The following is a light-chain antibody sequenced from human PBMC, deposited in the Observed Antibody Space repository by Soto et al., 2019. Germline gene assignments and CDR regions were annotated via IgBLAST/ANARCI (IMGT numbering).Light chain of an antibody. CDR2: GAS. J-gene: IGKJ5*01. Sequence: EIVLTQSPGTLSLSPVERATLSRRASQSVSSSYLAWYQQKPGQAPRLVIHGASTRATDFPARFSGSGSGTDFTLTISRLEPEDFAVYYCQQYGSSPLIFGQGTRLEIK. V-gene: IGKV3-20*01. CDR3: QQYGSSPLI. CDR1: QSVSSSY.